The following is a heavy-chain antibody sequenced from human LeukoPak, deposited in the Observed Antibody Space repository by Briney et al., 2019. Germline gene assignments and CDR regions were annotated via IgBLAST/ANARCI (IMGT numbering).Heavy chain of an antibody. V-gene: IGHV3-48*01. CDR1: GFPFIEYS. CDR3: ARRRDDLDSSGYFPLDY. D-gene: IGHD3-22*01. Sequence: PGGSLRLSCTASGFPFIEYSMNWVRQVPGKGLEWISYIGIDSGNTKYADSVRGRFTISADKAKNSLYLQMNSLRVEDTAVYYCARRRDDLDSSGYFPLDYWGQGTLVTVSS. J-gene: IGHJ4*02. CDR2: IGIDSGNT.